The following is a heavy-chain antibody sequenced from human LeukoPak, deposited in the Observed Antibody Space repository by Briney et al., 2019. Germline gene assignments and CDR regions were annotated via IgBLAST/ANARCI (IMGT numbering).Heavy chain of an antibody. CDR1: GFTFSSYW. CDR2: IKQDGSEK. Sequence: GGSLRLSCAASGFTFSSYWMSWVRQAPGKGLEWVANIKQDGSEKYYVDSVKGRFTISRDNAKNSLYLQMNSLRAEDTAVYYCAREKRPGVYYYGMDVWGQGTTVTVSS. D-gene: IGHD1-1*01. J-gene: IGHJ6*02. CDR3: AREKRPGVYYYGMDV. V-gene: IGHV3-7*01.